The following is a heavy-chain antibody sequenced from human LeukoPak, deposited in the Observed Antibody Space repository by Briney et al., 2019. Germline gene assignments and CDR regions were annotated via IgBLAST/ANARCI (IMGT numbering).Heavy chain of an antibody. CDR2: MNPNSGNT. CDR1: GYTFTSYD. J-gene: IGHJ5*02. CDR3: ARSLVVPAGNWFDP. D-gene: IGHD2-2*01. V-gene: IGHV1-8*01. Sequence: ASVKVSCKASGYTFTSYDINWVRQATGQGLEWMGWMNPNSGNTGYAQKFQGRVTMTRNTPISTACMELSSLRSEDTAVYYCARSLVVPAGNWFDPWGQGTLVTVSS.